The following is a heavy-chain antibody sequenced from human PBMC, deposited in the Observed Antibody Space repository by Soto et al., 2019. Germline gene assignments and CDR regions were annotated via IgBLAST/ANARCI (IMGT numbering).Heavy chain of an antibody. CDR2: ISADNGNT. Sequence: QVQLVQSGAEVKKPGASVKVSCKASGYTFTSYGISWVRQAPGQGLEWMGWISADNGNTNYAQKLQGRVTMTTDTFTSTGCLELGSLRSDDRAVYYCARRIRQLLGMYYYGMDVWGQERTVTVSS. D-gene: IGHD6-13*01. J-gene: IGHJ6*02. V-gene: IGHV1-18*01. CDR3: ARRIRQLLGMYYYGMDV. CDR1: GYTFTSYG.